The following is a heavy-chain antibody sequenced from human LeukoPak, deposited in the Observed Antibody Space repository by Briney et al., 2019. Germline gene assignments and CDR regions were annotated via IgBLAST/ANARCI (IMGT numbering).Heavy chain of an antibody. CDR1: GGSISSGGYY. CDR3: ARGERDSYGPSPFDY. CDR2: IYYSGST. Sequence: SQTLSLTCTVSGGSISSGGYYWSWIRQHPGKGLEWIGYIYYSGSTYYNPSLKSRVTISVDTSKNQFSLKLSSVTAADTAVYYCARGERDSYGPSPFDYWGQGTPVTVSS. D-gene: IGHD5-18*01. V-gene: IGHV4-31*03. J-gene: IGHJ4*02.